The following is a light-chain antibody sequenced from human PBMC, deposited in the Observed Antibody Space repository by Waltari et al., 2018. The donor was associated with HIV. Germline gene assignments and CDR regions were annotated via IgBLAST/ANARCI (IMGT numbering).Light chain of an antibody. Sequence: QSVLTQPPSASGTPGQRVTIPCSGSSSNIGTNTVQWYQQLPGSAPKFLMYGNHVRPSGVPDRFSGSKSGTSASLAISGLRSEDEADYYCAAWDDSLNAWVFGGGTKVTVL. CDR2: GNH. CDR3: AAWDDSLNAWV. J-gene: IGLJ3*02. V-gene: IGLV1-44*01. CDR1: SSNIGTNT.